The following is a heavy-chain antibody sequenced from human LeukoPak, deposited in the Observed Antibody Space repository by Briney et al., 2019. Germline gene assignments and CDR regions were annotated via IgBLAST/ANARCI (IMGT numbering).Heavy chain of an antibody. CDR1: GGSISSGSYY. D-gene: IGHD6-19*01. V-gene: IGHV4-61*02. CDR2: IYTSGST. Sequence: PPETLSLTCTVSGGSISSGSYYWSWIRQPAGKGLEWIGRIYTSGSTNYNPSLKSRVTISVDTSKNQFSLKLSSVTAADTAVYYCARDYSSGWYHYFDYWGQGTLVTVSS. J-gene: IGHJ4*02. CDR3: ARDYSSGWYHYFDY.